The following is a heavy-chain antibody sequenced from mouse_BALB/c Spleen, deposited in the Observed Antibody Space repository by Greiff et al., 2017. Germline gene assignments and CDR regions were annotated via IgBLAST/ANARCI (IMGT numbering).Heavy chain of an antibody. D-gene: IGHD1-1*01. Sequence: EVQLQESGGGLVQPGGSLKLSCAASGFDFSRYWMSWVRQAPGKGLEWIGEINPDSSTINYTPSLKDKFIISRDNAKNTLYLQMSKVRSEDTALYYWSRGGGSSYNFDYWGQGTTLTVSS. CDR1: GFDFSRYW. CDR3: SRGGGSSYNFDY. J-gene: IGHJ2*01. CDR2: INPDSSTI. V-gene: IGHV4-1*02.